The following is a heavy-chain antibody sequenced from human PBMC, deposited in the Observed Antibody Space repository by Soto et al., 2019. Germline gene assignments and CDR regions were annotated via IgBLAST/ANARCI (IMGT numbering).Heavy chain of an antibody. Sequence: GGSLRLSCAASGFTFSSYAMSWVRQAPGKGLEWVSAISGSGGSTYYADSVKGRFTISRDNSKNTLYLQMNSLRAEDTAVYYCAKVVSALASKYCSGGSCYYTHYYYGMDVWGQGTTVTVSS. J-gene: IGHJ6*02. CDR2: ISGSGGST. CDR3: AKVVSALASKYCSGGSCYYTHYYYGMDV. D-gene: IGHD2-15*01. CDR1: GFTFSSYA. V-gene: IGHV3-23*01.